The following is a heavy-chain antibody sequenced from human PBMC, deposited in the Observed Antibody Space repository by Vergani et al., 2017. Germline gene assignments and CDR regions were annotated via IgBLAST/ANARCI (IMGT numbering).Heavy chain of an antibody. CDR1: GFTFSDYY. CDR2: ISSSSSYT. CDR3: AFHPTRYDIFDY. J-gene: IGHJ4*02. Sequence: QVQLVESGGGLVKPGGSLRLSCAASGFTFSDYYMSWIRQAPGKGLEWVSYISSSSSYTNYADSVKGRFTISRDNAKNSLYLQMNSLRAEDTAVYYCAFHPTRYDIFDYWGQGTLVTVSS. D-gene: IGHD3-9*01. V-gene: IGHV3-11*06.